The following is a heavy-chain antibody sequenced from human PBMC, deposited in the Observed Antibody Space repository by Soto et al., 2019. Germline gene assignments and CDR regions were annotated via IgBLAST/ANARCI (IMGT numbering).Heavy chain of an antibody. CDR1: GFTFSSYS. J-gene: IGHJ4*02. Sequence: GGFLRLSCAASGFTFSSYSMNLVRQAPGKGLECVSSISSSSSYIYYADSVKGRFTISRDNAKNSLYLQMNSLRAEYTAVYYCARDFLTGTTPYYFDYWGPGTLVTVSS. D-gene: IGHD1-7*01. CDR2: ISSSSSYI. CDR3: ARDFLTGTTPYYFDY. V-gene: IGHV3-21*01.